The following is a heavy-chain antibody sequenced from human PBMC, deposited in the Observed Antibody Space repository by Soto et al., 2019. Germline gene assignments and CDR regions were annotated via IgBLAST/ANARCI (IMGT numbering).Heavy chain of an antibody. D-gene: IGHD3-10*01. Sequence: SETLSLTCAVYGGSFSGYYWSWIRQPPGKGLEWIGEINHSGSTNYNPSLKSRVTISVDTSKNQFSLKLSSVTAADTAVYYCASVYGSGSSHLNNWFDPWGQGTLVTVSS. CDR2: INHSGST. CDR1: GGSFSGYY. V-gene: IGHV4-34*01. CDR3: ASVYGSGSSHLNNWFDP. J-gene: IGHJ5*02.